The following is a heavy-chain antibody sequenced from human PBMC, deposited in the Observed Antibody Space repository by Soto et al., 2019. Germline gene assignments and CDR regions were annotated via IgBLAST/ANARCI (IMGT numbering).Heavy chain of an antibody. D-gene: IGHD3-3*01. CDR1: GFTFSSYA. CDR3: AKGSYGGNDFGSGYYYFDY. V-gene: IGHV3-23*01. CDR2: ISGSGAST. J-gene: IGHJ4*02. Sequence: GGSLRLSCAASGFTFSSYAMSWVRQAPGKGLEWVSAISGSGASTYYADSVKGRFTISRDNSKNTLYLQMNSLRAEDTAVYYGAKGSYGGNDFGSGYYYFDYWGQGTLVTVSS.